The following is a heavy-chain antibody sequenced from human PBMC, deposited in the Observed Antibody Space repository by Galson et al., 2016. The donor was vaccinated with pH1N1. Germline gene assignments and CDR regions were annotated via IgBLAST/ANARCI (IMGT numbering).Heavy chain of an antibody. J-gene: IGHJ5*02. CDR1: GYTFTDNY. V-gene: IGHV1-2*06. Sequence: SVKVSCKASGYTFTDNYIHWVRQAPGQGLEWMGRISPDSGGTNYAQKFRGRVTMTGDTSINTAYMEMSRLRSDDTAVDYCARHDYGGCFDPWGQGTLVTVSP. CDR2: ISPDSGGT. D-gene: IGHD4-23*01. CDR3: ARHDYGGCFDP.